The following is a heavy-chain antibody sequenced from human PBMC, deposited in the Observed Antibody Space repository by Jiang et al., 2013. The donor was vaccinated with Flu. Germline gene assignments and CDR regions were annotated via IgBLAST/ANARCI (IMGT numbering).Heavy chain of an antibody. CDR3: ARDLGYCSNGVCPNWFDP. J-gene: IGHJ5*02. Sequence: GLVWVSRINTDGSGTTYADSVKGRFTISRDNAKNTLYLQMNSLRAEDTAVYYCARDLGYCSNGVCPNWFDPWGQGTLVTVSS. D-gene: IGHD2-8*01. CDR2: INTDGSGT. V-gene: IGHV3-74*01.